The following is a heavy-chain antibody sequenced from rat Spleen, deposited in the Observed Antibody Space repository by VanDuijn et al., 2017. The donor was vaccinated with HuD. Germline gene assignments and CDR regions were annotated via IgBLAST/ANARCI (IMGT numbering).Heavy chain of an antibody. CDR1: GFTFSNFP. CDR2: IIYDGSST. D-gene: IGHD1-9*01. V-gene: IGHV5-20*01. Sequence: EVQLVESGGGLVQPGRSLKLSCAASGFTFSNFPMAWVRQAPTKGLEWVATIIYDGSSTYYRDSVKGRFTISRDNAKSTLYLQVDSLKSEDTATYYCTTGDYGYTRLFAYWGQGTLVTVSS. J-gene: IGHJ3*01. CDR3: TTGDYGYTRLFAY.